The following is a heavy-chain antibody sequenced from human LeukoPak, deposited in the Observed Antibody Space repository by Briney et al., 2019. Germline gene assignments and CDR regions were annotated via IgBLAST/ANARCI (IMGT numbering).Heavy chain of an antibody. V-gene: IGHV3-15*01. J-gene: IGHJ4*02. D-gene: IGHD3-22*01. CDR1: GFTFSSYS. Sequence: PGGSLRLSCAASGFTFSSYSMNWVRQTPGKGLEWVGRIKSKTDGGTIDYAALVKGRFTISRDDSKNTLFLQMNSLKTEDTALYYSTTSLTSGYYIDYWGQGTLVTVSS. CDR3: TTSLTSGYYIDY. CDR2: IKSKTDGGTI.